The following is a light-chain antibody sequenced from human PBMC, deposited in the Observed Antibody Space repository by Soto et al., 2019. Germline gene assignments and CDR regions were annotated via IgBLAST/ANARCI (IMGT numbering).Light chain of an antibody. CDR2: DAS. J-gene: IGKJ1*01. V-gene: IGKV1-5*01. CDR1: QSISRW. CDR3: QQYDTFPT. Sequence: DIQMTQSPFTLSASVVYRSPITGRASQSISRWLAWYQQKPGKAPKVLIYDASSLDSGVPSRFSGSGSGTEFTLTISGLQPADFATYYCQQYDTFPTFGQGTKVDIK.